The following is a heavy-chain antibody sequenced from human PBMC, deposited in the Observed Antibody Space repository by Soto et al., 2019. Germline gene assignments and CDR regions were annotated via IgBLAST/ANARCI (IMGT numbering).Heavy chain of an antibody. CDR3: AKDRELGRTWLAHTPFDY. CDR1: GFTFSSYA. CDR2: ISGSGGST. J-gene: IGHJ4*02. D-gene: IGHD3-9*01. V-gene: IGHV3-23*01. Sequence: HPGGSLRLSCAASGFTFSSYAMSWVRQAPGKGLEWVSAISGSGGSTYYADSVKGRFTISRDNSKNTLYLQMNSLRAEDTAVYYCAKDRELGRTWLAHTPFDYWGQGTLVTVSS.